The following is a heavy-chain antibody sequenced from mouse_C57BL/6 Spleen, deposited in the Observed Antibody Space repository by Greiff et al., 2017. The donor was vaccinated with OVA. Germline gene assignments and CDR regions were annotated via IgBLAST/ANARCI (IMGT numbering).Heavy chain of an antibody. CDR2: IHPNSGST. D-gene: IGHD1-1*01. V-gene: IGHV1-64*01. Sequence: VQLQQPGAELVKPGASVKLSCKASGYTFTSYWMHWVKQRPGQGLEWIGMIHPNSGSTNYNEKFKSKATLTVDKSSSTAYMQLSSLTSEDSAVYYCARGKVTTVVAKSYWGQGTTLTVSS. CDR3: ARGKVTTVVAKSY. J-gene: IGHJ2*01. CDR1: GYTFTSYW.